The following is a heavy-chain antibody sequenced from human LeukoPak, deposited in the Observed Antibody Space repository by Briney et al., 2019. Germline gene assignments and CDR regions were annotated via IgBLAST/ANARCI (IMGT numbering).Heavy chain of an antibody. V-gene: IGHV4-59*08. CDR2: IYYSGST. J-gene: IGHJ4*02. D-gene: IGHD6-19*01. CDR3: ARAVSGRFDY. CDR1: GGSMSPYP. Sequence: SETLSLTCTVSGGSMSPYPWGWIRQPPGKGLGWTGYIYYSGSTNYNPSLNSRVTISVDTSKNQFSLRLSSVTAADTAIYYCARAVSGRFDYWGQGTLVTVSS.